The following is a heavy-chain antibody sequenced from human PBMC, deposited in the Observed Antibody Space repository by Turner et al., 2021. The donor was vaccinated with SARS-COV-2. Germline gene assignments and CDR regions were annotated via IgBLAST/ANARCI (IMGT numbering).Heavy chain of an antibody. V-gene: IGHV3-53*04. D-gene: IGHD6-13*01. CDR1: GFTVSSNY. CDR3: ASSSGYSGSWYLKH. CDR2: IYSGGST. J-gene: IGHJ4*02. Sequence: EVQLVESGGGLVQHGGSLRLSCAASGFTVSSNYMSWGRQAPGKGLEWVSVIYSGGSTYYADSVKGRFTISRHNSKNTLYLQMNSLRAEDTAVYYCASSSGYSGSWYLKHWGQGTLVTVSS.